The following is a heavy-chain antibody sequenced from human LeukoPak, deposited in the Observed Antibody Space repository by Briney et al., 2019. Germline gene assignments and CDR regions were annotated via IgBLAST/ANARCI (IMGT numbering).Heavy chain of an antibody. Sequence: GGSLRLSCAASGFXFSPYWMSWVRQTPGKGREWVAHINHDGSEIHYVDSVKGRFTISRDNAKNSLHLQMNSLRAEDTAAYYCARDNVGATPFDYWGQGTLVTVSS. D-gene: IGHD1-26*01. CDR2: INHDGSEI. CDR1: GFXFSPYW. J-gene: IGHJ4*02. CDR3: ARDNVGATPFDY. V-gene: IGHV3-7*05.